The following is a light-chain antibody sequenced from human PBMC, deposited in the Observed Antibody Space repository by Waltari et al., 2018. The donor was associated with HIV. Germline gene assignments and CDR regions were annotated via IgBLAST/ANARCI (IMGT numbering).Light chain of an antibody. V-gene: IGKV3-20*01. CDR1: QSVSSSY. J-gene: IGKJ4*01. CDR3: XQYGSSLT. CDR2: GAS. Sequence: EIVLTQSPGTLSXSPXERATLXXRXXQSVSSSYLAWYQHKPGHAPRLLIYGASSRATGIPDRFSGSGSGTDFTLTISRLEPEDFAVYYXXQYGSSLTFGXGTXVEIK.